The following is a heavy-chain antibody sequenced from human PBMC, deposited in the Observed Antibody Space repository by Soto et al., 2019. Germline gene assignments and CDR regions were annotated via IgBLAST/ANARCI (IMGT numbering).Heavy chain of an antibody. Sequence: QVQLVESGGGVVQPGRSLRLSCAASGFTFSNYGMHWVRQAPGKGLECVGVTWYDGSNKYYADFVKGRFTISRDNSKNTLYLQMNTLKAEDTAVYYCARGSGAYYYYMDVWGEGNTVTVS. CDR3: ARGSGAYYYYMDV. V-gene: IGHV3-33*01. J-gene: IGHJ6*03. CDR2: TWYDGSNK. CDR1: GFTFSNYG.